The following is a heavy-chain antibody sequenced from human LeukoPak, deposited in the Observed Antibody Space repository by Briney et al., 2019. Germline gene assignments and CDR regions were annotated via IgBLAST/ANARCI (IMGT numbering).Heavy chain of an antibody. CDR3: ARDLGQYCSSTSCYRGDY. Sequence: GGSLRLSCAASGFTFSDYYMSWIRQAPGKGLEWVSYISSSGSTIYYADSVKGRFTISRDNAKNSLYLQMNSLRAEDTAVCYCARDLGQYCSSTSCYRGDYWGQGTLVTVSS. CDR1: GFTFSDYY. CDR2: ISSSGSTI. J-gene: IGHJ4*02. V-gene: IGHV3-11*01. D-gene: IGHD2-2*02.